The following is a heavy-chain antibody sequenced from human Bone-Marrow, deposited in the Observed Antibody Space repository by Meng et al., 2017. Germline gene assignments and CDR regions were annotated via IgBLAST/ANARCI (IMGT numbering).Heavy chain of an antibody. Sequence: GESLKISCAASGFTFSSYAMSWVRQAPGKGLEWVSAISGSGGSTYYADSVKGRFTISRDNSKNTLYLQMNSLRAEDTAVYYCARMSGYSSSWSYYYYYYGMDVWGQGTTVTVSS. CDR2: ISGSGGST. CDR1: GFTFSSYA. CDR3: ARMSGYSSSWSYYYYYYGMDV. V-gene: IGHV3-23*01. J-gene: IGHJ6*02. D-gene: IGHD6-13*01.